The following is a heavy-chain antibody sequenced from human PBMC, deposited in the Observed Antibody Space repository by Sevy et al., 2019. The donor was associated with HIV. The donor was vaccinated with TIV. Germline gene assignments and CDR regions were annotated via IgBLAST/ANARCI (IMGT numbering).Heavy chain of an antibody. Sequence: GGSLRLSCVGSGFVFEDFAVHWVRRSPGKGLEWVSGLTGDGSKKFYEGSVKGRFTISRDNAKNSLYLQMNGLRAEDTAIYYCAREAYSNLFYFDSWGQGTLVTVSS. CDR2: LTGDGSKK. CDR3: AREAYSNLFYFDS. V-gene: IGHV3-20*04. J-gene: IGHJ4*02. D-gene: IGHD2-21*01. CDR1: GFVFEDFA.